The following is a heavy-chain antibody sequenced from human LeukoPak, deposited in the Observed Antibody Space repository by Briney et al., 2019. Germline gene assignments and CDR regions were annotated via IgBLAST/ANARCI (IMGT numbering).Heavy chain of an antibody. J-gene: IGHJ4*02. CDR1: GGSISSYY. CDR2: IYYSGST. V-gene: IGHV4-59*01. D-gene: IGHD1-1*01. Sequence: PSETLSLTCTVSGGSISSYYWSWIRQPPGKGLEWIGYIYYSGSTNYNPSLESRVTISVDTSKNQFSLKLSSVTAADTAVYYCARVRSDDENLLFDYWGQGTLVTVSS. CDR3: ARVRSDDENLLFDY.